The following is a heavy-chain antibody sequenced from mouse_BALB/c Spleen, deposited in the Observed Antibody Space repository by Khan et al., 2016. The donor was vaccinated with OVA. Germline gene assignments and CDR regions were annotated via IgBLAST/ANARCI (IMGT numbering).Heavy chain of an antibody. J-gene: IGHJ1*01. Sequence: VQLKESGAELVKPGASVKLSCTASGVTIRDTYFHWVKQRPEQGLEWIGRIAPANGNTQYDPKFQGKATISSDTSSNTSYLQLNSLTSEDTAVDCCAHASYDVQDFEVWGAGTMVTVSS. CDR1: GVTIRDTY. CDR2: IAPANGNT. V-gene: IGHV14-3*02. D-gene: IGHD6-1*01. CDR3: AHASYDVQDFEV.